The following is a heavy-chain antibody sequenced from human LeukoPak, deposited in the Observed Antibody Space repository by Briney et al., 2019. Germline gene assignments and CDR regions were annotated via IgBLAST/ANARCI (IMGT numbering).Heavy chain of an antibody. V-gene: IGHV6-1*01. Sequence: SQTLSLTCAISGDSVSSNSAAWNWIRQSPSRVLEWLGRTYYRSKWYNDYAVSVKSRITINPDTSKNQFSLQLNPVTPEDTAVYYCARAPTYYDFWSGYYAFDYWGQGTLVTVSS. J-gene: IGHJ4*02. CDR3: ARAPTYYDFWSGYYAFDY. CDR1: GDSVSSNSAA. D-gene: IGHD3-3*01. CDR2: TYYRSKWYN.